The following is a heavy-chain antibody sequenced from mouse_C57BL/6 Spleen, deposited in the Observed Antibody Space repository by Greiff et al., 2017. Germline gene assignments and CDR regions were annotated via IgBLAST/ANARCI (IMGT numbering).Heavy chain of an antibody. CDR2: ILPGSGST. V-gene: IGHV1-9*01. D-gene: IGHD1-3*01. CDR1: GYTFTGYW. J-gene: IGHJ1*03. Sequence: QVQLQQSGAELMKPGASVKLSCKATGYTFTGYWIEWVKQRPGHGLEWIGEILPGSGSTNYNAKFKGKATLTADTSSNTAYMHLSSLTTEDSAIYYCARKESSHWYFDVWGTGTTVTVSS. CDR3: ARKESSHWYFDV.